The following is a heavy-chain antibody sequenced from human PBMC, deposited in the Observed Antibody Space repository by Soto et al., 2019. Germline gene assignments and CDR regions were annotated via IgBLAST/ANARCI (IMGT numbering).Heavy chain of an antibody. CDR2: INADNGNT. V-gene: IGHV1-3*01. CDR1: GYTFTSYG. CDR3: AREGYYDSSGYQYGMDV. D-gene: IGHD3-22*01. J-gene: IGHJ6*02. Sequence: ASVKVSCKASGYTFTSYGMHWVRQAPGQRLEWMGWINADNGNTKYAQKFQGRVTMTRDTSASTAYMELRSLRSDDMAVYYCAREGYYDSSGYQYGMDVWGQGTTVTVSS.